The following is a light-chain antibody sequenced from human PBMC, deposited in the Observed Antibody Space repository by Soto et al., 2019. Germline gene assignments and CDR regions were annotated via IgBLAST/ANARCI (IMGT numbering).Light chain of an antibody. CDR3: RSYTGTSTYV. Sequence: QSVLTQPASVSGSAGQSITISCTGTSSDVGGYNYVSWYQQHPGKAPKLMIYEVSNRLSGVSKRFSASKSGNTASLTISGLQAEDEAAYYCRSYTGTSTYVFGSGTKVTVL. CDR1: SSDVGGYNY. J-gene: IGLJ1*01. V-gene: IGLV2-14*01. CDR2: EVS.